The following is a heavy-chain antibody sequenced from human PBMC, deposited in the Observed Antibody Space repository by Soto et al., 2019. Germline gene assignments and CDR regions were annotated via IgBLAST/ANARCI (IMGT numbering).Heavy chain of an antibody. CDR1: GFTFSSYG. V-gene: IGHV3-33*01. D-gene: IGHD4-17*01. CDR3: ARGDYDFDY. CDR2: IWYDGSNK. J-gene: IGHJ4*02. Sequence: QVQLVESGGGVVQPGRSLRLSCAASGFTFSSYGMHWVRQAPGKGLEWVAVIWYDGSNKYYADSVKGRFTISRDNSKNTLYLQMSSLRAEDTAVYYCARGDYDFDYWGQGTLVTVSS.